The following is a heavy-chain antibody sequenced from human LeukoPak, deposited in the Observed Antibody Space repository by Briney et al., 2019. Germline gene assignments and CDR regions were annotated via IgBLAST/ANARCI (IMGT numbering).Heavy chain of an antibody. D-gene: IGHD5-12*01. CDR1: GFTFSSYA. J-gene: IGHJ6*02. CDR3: AKVSKRGYSGYLKDYGMDV. Sequence: GGCLRLSCAASGFTFSSYAMSWVRQAPGKGLEWVSAISGSGGSTYYADSVKGRFTISRDNSKNTLYLQMNSLRAEDTAVYYCAKVSKRGYSGYLKDYGMDVWGQGTTVTVSS. V-gene: IGHV3-23*01. CDR2: ISGSGGST.